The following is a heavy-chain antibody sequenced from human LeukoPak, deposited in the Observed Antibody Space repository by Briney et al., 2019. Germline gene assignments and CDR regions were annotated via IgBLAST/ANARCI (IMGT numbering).Heavy chain of an antibody. CDR3: ARDSGNYLDAFDI. J-gene: IGHJ3*02. D-gene: IGHD1-7*01. CDR2: ISSSSSYI. Sequence: GGSLRLSCAASGFIVSTNYMSWVRQAPGKGLEWVSSISSSSSYIYYADSVKGRFTISRDNAKNSLYLQMNSLRAEDTAVYYCARDSGNYLDAFDIWGQGTMVTVSS. CDR1: GFIVSTNY. V-gene: IGHV3-21*01.